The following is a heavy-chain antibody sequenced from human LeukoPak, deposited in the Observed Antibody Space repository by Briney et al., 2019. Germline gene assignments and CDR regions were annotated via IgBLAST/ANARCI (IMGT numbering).Heavy chain of an antibody. Sequence: GGSLRLSCAASGLTLSAIKRNWAPRVQGRGRGWISFVSISSGTIYYADSVNGRFRISRDNAKSSLDLEMNSLRAEDTAVYYCARAMSTFGGVRNYFDSWGQGTLVTVSS. CDR1: GLTLSAIK. D-gene: IGHD3-16*01. CDR3: ARAMSTFGGVRNYFDS. CDR2: VSISSGTI. V-gene: IGHV3-48*04. J-gene: IGHJ4*02.